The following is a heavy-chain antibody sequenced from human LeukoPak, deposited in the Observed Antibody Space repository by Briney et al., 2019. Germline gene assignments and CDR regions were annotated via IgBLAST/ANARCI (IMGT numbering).Heavy chain of an antibody. CDR3: ARDRRLGDSRFDY. Sequence: SETLSLTCTVSGGSISRGDYYWSWIRQPPGKGLEWIGYIYYSGSTDYNPSLKSRVTISIDTSKNQFSLQLYSVTAADTAVYYCARDRRLGDSRFDYWGQGTLVTVSS. V-gene: IGHV4-30-4*01. J-gene: IGHJ4*02. CDR2: IYYSGST. D-gene: IGHD3-22*01. CDR1: GGSISRGDYY.